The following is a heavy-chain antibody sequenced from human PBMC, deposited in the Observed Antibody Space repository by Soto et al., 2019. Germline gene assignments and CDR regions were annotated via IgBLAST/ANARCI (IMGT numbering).Heavy chain of an antibody. CDR3: TTHYYYDSSVYYPGSAFDI. CDR2: IKSKTDGGTT. J-gene: IGHJ3*02. V-gene: IGHV3-15*07. CDR1: SVSNAW. D-gene: IGHD3-22*01. Sequence: SVSNAWMNWVRQAPGKGLEWVGRIKSKTDGGTTDYAAPVKGRFTISRDDSKNTLYLQMNSLKTEDTAVYYCTTHYYYDSSVYYPGSAFDIWGQVTMVTVS.